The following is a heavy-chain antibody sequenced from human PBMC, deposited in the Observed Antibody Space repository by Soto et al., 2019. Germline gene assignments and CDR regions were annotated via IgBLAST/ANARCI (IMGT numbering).Heavy chain of an antibody. D-gene: IGHD6-6*01. J-gene: IGHJ4*02. CDR1: GYTFTNIY. Sequence: QVQLVQSGAEVKEPGASVKISCKGSGYTFTNIYIHWVRQAPGQGLEWMGIVNPNGGSTNNAQNFKGRITISRDTSTITGYMDLSRLRSEDTAVYYCAGGLASGDYWGQGTLVTVSS. CDR2: VNPNGGST. CDR3: AGGLASGDY. V-gene: IGHV1-46*01.